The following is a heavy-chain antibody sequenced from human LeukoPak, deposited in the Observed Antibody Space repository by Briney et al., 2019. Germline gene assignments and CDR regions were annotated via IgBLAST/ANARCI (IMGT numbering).Heavy chain of an antibody. CDR1: GYSISSGYY. Sequence: PSETLSLTCTVSGYSISSGYYWGWIRQPPGKGLEWIGSIYHSGSTYYNPSLKSRVTISVDTSKNQFSLKLSSVTAADTALYYCARDPINIATAANGFDYWGQGTLVTVSS. CDR3: ARDPINIATAANGFDY. CDR2: IYHSGST. V-gene: IGHV4-38-2*02. D-gene: IGHD6-13*01. J-gene: IGHJ4*02.